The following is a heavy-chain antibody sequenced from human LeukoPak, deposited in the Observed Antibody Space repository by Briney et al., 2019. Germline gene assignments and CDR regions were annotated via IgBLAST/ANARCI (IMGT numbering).Heavy chain of an antibody. V-gene: IGHV5-51*01. D-gene: IGHD3-3*01. CDR3: ARLGYDFCVAY. Sequence: GSLKISCTGSGYSFTSYWIGWVRQMPGKGLEWMGIIYPGDYDTRYSPSFQSQVTISADKSISTAYLQWSSLKASDTAMYYCARLGYDFCVAYWGQGTLVTVSS. CDR1: GYSFTSYW. CDR2: IYPGDYDT. J-gene: IGHJ4*02.